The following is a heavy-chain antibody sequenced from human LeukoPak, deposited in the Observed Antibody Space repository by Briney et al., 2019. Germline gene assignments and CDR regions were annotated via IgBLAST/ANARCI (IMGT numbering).Heavy chain of an antibody. CDR3: ARGLYFFDY. CDR1: GYTFIGYY. V-gene: IGHV1-2*07. Sequence: ASVKVSCKTSGYTFIGYYMHWVRQAPGQGLEWMGWINPKNGGANYAPSFQGRVTMTRDTSIRTAYMALSRLTSDDTALYFCARGLYFFDYWGQGTLVTVSS. CDR2: INPKNGGA. J-gene: IGHJ4*02.